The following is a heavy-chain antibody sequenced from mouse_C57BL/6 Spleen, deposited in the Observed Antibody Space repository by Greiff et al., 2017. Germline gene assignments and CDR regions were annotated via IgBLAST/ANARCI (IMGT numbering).Heavy chain of an antibody. CDR3: ARQITTVEGGFAC. D-gene: IGHD1-1*01. J-gene: IGHJ3*01. V-gene: IGHV5-17*01. CDR1: GFTFSDYG. Sequence: EVHLVESGGGLVKPGGSLKLSCAASGFTFSDYGMHWVRQAPEKGLEWVAYISSGSSTIYYADTVKGRFTISRDNAKNTLFLQMTSLRSEDTAMYYCARQITTVEGGFACWGQGTLVTVSA. CDR2: ISSGSSTI.